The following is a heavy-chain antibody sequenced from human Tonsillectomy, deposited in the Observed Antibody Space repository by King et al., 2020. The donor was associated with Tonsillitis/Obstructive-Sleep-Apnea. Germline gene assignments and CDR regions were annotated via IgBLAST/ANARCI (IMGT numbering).Heavy chain of an antibody. J-gene: IGHJ6*03. D-gene: IGHD6-6*01. CDR3: ARLGDRLNFYYMDV. V-gene: IGHV1-69*01. CDR1: GGTFSSHA. Sequence: QLVQSGAEVKKPGSSVKVSCKASGGTFSSHAVAWVRQAPGQGLEWMGGIIPIFGKATYAQKFQGRVTITADEPSSTAYMELSSLRSEDTAVYYCARLGDRLNFYYMDVWGKGTTVSVPS. CDR2: IIPIFGKA.